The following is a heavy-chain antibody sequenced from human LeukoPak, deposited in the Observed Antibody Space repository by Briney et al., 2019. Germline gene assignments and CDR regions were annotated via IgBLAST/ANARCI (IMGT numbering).Heavy chain of an antibody. CDR2: IYSGGSA. D-gene: IGHD6-13*01. Sequence: GGSLRLSCAASGFTVSSNYMSWVRQAPGKGLEWVSVIYSGGSAYYADSVKGRFTISRDNSKNTLYLQMNSLRAEDTAVYYCAGPDGSSWQWEYFQHWGQGTLVTVSS. V-gene: IGHV3-53*01. CDR1: GFTVSSNY. J-gene: IGHJ1*01. CDR3: AGPDGSSWQWEYFQH.